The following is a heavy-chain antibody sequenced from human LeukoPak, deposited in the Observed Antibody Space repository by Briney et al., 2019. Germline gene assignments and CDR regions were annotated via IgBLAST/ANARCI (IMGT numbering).Heavy chain of an antibody. CDR2: FDPEDGET. CDR3: ATDLYDSSGYGAFDT. CDR1: GYTLTELS. D-gene: IGHD3-22*01. Sequence: GASVKVSCKVSGYTLTELSMHWVRQAPGKGLEWMGGFDPEDGETIYAQKFQGRVTMTEDTSTDTAYMELSSLRSEDTAVYYCATDLYDSSGYGAFDTWGQGTMVTVSS. J-gene: IGHJ3*02. V-gene: IGHV1-24*01.